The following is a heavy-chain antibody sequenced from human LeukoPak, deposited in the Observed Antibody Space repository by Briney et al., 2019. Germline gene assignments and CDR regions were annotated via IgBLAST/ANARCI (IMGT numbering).Heavy chain of an antibody. CDR1: GYTFTSYD. CDR2: MNPNSGHT. D-gene: IGHD3-22*01. J-gene: IGHJ3*02. CDR3: ARGEGDMIVAFDI. V-gene: IGHV1-8*01. Sequence: ASVKDTCKASGYTFTSYDIIWVRQASGQGLEWMGWMNPNSGHTGYAQKFQGRVTMTRTTSISTAYMELTSLTSEDSAVYYCARGEGDMIVAFDIWGQAPMHTPSS.